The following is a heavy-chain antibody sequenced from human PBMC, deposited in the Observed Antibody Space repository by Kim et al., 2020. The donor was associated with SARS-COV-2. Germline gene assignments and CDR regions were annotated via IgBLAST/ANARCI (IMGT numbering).Heavy chain of an antibody. CDR2: IYYSGST. J-gene: IGHJ4*02. D-gene: IGHD1-26*01. CDR3: ARSVGLRGGSYCGGFDY. CDR1: GGSISIYY. V-gene: IGHV4-59*01. Sequence: SETLSLTCTVSGGSISIYYWSWIRQPPGKGLEWIGYIYYSGSTNYNPSLKSRVTISVDTSKNQFSLKLSSVTAADTAVYYCARSVGLRGGSYCGGFDYWGQGTLVTVSS.